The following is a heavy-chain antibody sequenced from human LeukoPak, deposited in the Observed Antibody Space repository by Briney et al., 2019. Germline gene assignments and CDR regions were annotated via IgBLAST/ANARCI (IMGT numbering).Heavy chain of an antibody. Sequence: ASVKVSCKASGYTFTGYAMHWVRQAPGQRLECLGWVNAGNGKTKYSQEFQGRVTITRDTSASTAYMELSSPRSEDTAVYYCARGIWFGSLLYPYYFDYWGQGTLFTVSS. V-gene: IGHV1-3*01. CDR3: ARGIWFGSLLYPYYFDY. CDR2: VNAGNGKT. J-gene: IGHJ4*02. D-gene: IGHD3-10*01. CDR1: GYTFTGYA.